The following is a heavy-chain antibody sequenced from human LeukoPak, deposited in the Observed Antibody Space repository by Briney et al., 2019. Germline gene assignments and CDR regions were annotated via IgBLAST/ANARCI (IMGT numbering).Heavy chain of an antibody. CDR3: AREPYDILTGYARLFDY. V-gene: IGHV1-46*01. CDR1: GYTFTSYY. J-gene: IGHJ4*02. D-gene: IGHD3-9*01. Sequence: ASVKVSCKASGYTFTSYYMHWVRQAPGQGLEWMGIINPSGGSTSYAQKFQGRVTMTRDTSTSTVYMELSSLRSEDTAVYYCAREPYDILTGYARLFDYWGQGTLVTVSS. CDR2: INPSGGST.